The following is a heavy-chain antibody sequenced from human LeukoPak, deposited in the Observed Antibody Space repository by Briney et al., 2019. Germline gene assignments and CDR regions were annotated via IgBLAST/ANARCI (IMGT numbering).Heavy chain of an antibody. Sequence: PGGSLRLSCAASGFTFSSYWMHWVRQAPGKGLEWVAVIWYDGSNKYYADSVKGRFTISRDNSKNTLYLQMNSLRAEDTAVYYCARKPLSYSDYEVDYWGQGTLVTVSS. D-gene: IGHD4-11*01. V-gene: IGHV3-33*08. CDR2: IWYDGSNK. CDR1: GFTFSSYW. J-gene: IGHJ4*02. CDR3: ARKPLSYSDYEVDY.